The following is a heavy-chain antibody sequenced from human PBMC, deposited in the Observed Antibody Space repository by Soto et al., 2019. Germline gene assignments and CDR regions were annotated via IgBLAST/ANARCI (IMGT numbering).Heavy chain of an antibody. Sequence: ESGGGLIQPGGSLRLSCAASGFTVNNNYMNWVRQAPGKGLEWVSVIYSGGHTYYADSVKGRFTISSDTSKNTLYLQMNSLRVEDTAVYYCARGDDLPDYWGQGTLVTVSS. CDR3: ARGDDLPDY. D-gene: IGHD3-16*01. J-gene: IGHJ4*02. V-gene: IGHV3-53*01. CDR2: IYSGGHT. CDR1: GFTVNNNY.